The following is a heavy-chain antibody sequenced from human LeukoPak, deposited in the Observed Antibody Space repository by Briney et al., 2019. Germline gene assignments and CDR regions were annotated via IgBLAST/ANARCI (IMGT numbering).Heavy chain of an antibody. CDR2: IRYDGSNK. J-gene: IGHJ4*02. CDR3: ARDSYYSSDY. D-gene: IGHD4-11*01. V-gene: IGHV3-30*02. CDR1: GFTFSTYW. Sequence: GGSLRLSCAASGFTFSTYWMHWVRQAPGKGLEWVAFIRYDGSNKYYADTVKGRFTISRDNAKNSLSLQMNSLRVEDTAVYYCARDSYYSSDYWGQGTLVTVSS.